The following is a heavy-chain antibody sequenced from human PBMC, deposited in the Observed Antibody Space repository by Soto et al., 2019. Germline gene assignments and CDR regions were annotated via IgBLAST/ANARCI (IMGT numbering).Heavy chain of an antibody. V-gene: IGHV4-39*01. CDR3: ARRGKVVDPTQNWFDP. Sequence: SETLSLTCTVSGGSISSSSYFWAWIRQPPGKGLEWIGSIYYSGRTYYNPSLKSRVTISVDTSKNQFSLKLTSVTAADTAVYYCARRGKVVDPTQNWFDPWGQGTLVTVSS. D-gene: IGHD1-26*01. J-gene: IGHJ5*02. CDR1: GGSISSSSYF. CDR2: IYYSGRT.